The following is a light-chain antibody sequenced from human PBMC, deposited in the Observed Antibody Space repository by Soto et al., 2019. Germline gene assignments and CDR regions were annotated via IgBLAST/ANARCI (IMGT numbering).Light chain of an antibody. J-gene: IGLJ1*01. V-gene: IGLV1-44*01. CDR3: ATWNDGVFV. Sequence: QSALTQPPSASGTPGQRVTISCSGSTSNIGRSTVSWYQQFPGAAPKLLIYSNTQRPLGVPVRFSGSKSDTSASLAISGRQSEDEADYYCATWNDGVFVFGIGTKVTVL. CDR1: TSNIGRST. CDR2: SNT.